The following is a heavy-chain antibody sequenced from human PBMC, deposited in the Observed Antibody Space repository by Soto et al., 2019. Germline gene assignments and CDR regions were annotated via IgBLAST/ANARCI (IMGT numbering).Heavy chain of an antibody. J-gene: IGHJ1*01. Sequence: EVQLLESGGGLVQPGGSLRLSCAASGFSLNSYSMSWVRQAPGTGLEWVAGIIGSGDSAYYADSVKGRFTISRDNSKNTLSWQMNSLRAGDTAIYYCARDRGTTTVTFDAFQHWGQGTLVAVSS. V-gene: IGHV3-23*01. D-gene: IGHD4-17*01. CDR1: GFSLNSYS. CDR2: IIGSGDSA. CDR3: ARDRGTTTVTFDAFQH.